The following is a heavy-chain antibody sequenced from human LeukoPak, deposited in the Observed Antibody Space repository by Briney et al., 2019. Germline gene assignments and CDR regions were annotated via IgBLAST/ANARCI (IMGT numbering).Heavy chain of an antibody. V-gene: IGHV3-74*01. D-gene: IGHD3-22*01. CDR1: GFTFSSYW. CDR3: TRVRFIYYDSSGYYYY. Sequence: GGSLRLSCAASGFTFSSYWMHWVRQAPGKGLVWVSRINSDGSSTSYADSVKGRFTISRDNAKNTLYLQMNSLRAEDTAVYYCTRVRFIYYDSSGYYYYWGQGTLVTVSS. J-gene: IGHJ4*02. CDR2: INSDGSST.